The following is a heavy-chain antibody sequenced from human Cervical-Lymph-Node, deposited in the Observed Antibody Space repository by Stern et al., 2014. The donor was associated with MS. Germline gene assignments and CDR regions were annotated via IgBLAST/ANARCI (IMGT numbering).Heavy chain of an antibody. D-gene: IGHD2-15*01. CDR3: ARSNYCSGGSCYYYYGMDV. CDR1: GYTFTGYY. V-gene: IGHV1-2*06. CDR2: INPNSGGT. Sequence: QLVQSGAEVKKPGASVKVSCKASGYTFTGYYMHWVRQAPGQGLEWMGRINPNSGGTNYGQKFQGRVTMTRAPSISTAYMELSRLRSDDTAVYYCARSNYCSGGSCYYYYGMDVWGQGTTVTVSS. J-gene: IGHJ6*02.